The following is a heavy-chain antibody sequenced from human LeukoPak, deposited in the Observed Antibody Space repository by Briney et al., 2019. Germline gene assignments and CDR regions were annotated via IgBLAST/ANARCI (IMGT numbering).Heavy chain of an antibody. J-gene: IGHJ5*02. CDR2: IYDSGRN. Sequence: SETLSLTCTVSGYSISSGYYWGWIRPPPGKGLEWIGRIYDSGRNYYNASLKSRVTISGDTAKSQFYLKLSSVTAADTAVYYCARDTGYDSSGLIPWGQGTLVTVSS. D-gene: IGHD3-22*01. CDR3: ARDTGYDSSGLIP. CDR1: GYSISSGYY. V-gene: IGHV4-38-2*02.